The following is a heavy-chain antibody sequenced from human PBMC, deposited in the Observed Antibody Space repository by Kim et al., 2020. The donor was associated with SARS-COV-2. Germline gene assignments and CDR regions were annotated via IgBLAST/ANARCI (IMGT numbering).Heavy chain of an antibody. CDR1: GFTFSSYG. Sequence: GGSLRLSCAASGFTFSSYGMHWVRQAPGKGLEWVAVISNDGSNKYYADSVKGRFSISRDKSKNTLYLQMNSLRAEDTAVYYCAKEKFSSGWYLYYGMDVWGQGTTVTVSS. V-gene: IGHV3-30*18. J-gene: IGHJ6*02. CDR3: AKEKFSSGWYLYYGMDV. CDR2: ISNDGSNK. D-gene: IGHD6-19*01.